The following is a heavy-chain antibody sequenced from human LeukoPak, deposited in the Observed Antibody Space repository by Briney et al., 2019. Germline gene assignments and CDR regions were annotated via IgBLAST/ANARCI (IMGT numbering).Heavy chain of an antibody. D-gene: IGHD3-22*01. Sequence: PGGSLRLSCAASGFTFSSYAMSWVRQAPGKGLEWVSAISDSGGSTYYADSVKGRFTISRDNSKNTLYLQMNSLRAEDTAVYYCAKDPTHYYDSSGYYYWGQGTLVTVSS. J-gene: IGHJ4*02. CDR1: GFTFSSYA. V-gene: IGHV3-23*01. CDR3: AKDPTHYYDSSGYYY. CDR2: ISDSGGST.